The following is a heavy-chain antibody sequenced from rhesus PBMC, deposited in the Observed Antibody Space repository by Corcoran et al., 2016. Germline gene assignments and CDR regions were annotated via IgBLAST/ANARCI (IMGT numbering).Heavy chain of an antibody. V-gene: IGHV4-99*02. CDR2: IRGSNGNN. D-gene: IGHD5-24*01. CDR3: ARVARYSALFDS. CDR1: GYPISSTYG. Sequence: QVQLQESGPGLVKPSETLSLTCVVSGYPISSTYGWGWIRQPPGRGLEYLGYIRGSNGNNNHNPSLKSRVTISKDTAENQFSLKLSSVTAADTAVYYCARVARYSALFDSWGQGVVITISS. J-gene: IGHJ6*01.